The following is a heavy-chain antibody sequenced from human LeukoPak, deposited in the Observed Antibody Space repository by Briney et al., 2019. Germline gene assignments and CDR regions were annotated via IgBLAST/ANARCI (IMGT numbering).Heavy chain of an antibody. CDR2: ISSSSSYI. D-gene: IGHD3-22*01. V-gene: IGHV3-21*01. J-gene: IGHJ4*02. CDR3: ARGDYYDSSGFYHSPPY. CDR1: GLTFSSYS. Sequence: GGSLRLSCAASGLTFSSYSMNWVRQAPGKGLEWVSSISSSSSYIYYADSVKGRFTISRDNSKNTLFLQMNSLGVEDTAVYYCARGDYYDSSGFYHSPPYWGQGSLVTVSS.